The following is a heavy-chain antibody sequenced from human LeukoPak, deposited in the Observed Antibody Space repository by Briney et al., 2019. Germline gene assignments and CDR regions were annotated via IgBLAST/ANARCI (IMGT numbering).Heavy chain of an antibody. CDR3: ARELWPPDDAFDI. D-gene: IGHD5-18*01. J-gene: IGHJ3*02. V-gene: IGHV2-70*11. Sequence: SGPTLVNPTQTLTLTCTFSGFSLSTSGMCVSWIRQPPGKALEWLARIDWDDDKYYSTSLKTRLTISKDTSKNQVVLTMTNMDLVDTATYYCARELWPPDDAFDIWGQGTMITVSS. CDR2: IDWDDDK. CDR1: GFSLSTSGMC.